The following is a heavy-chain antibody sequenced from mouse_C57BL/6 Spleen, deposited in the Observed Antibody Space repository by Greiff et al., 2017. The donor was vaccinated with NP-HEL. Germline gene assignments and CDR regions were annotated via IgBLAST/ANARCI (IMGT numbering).Heavy chain of an antibody. CDR3: TGHYGSSDY. CDR2: IRLKSDNYAT. Sequence: EVKLVESGGGLVQPGGSMKLSCVASGFTFSNYWMNWVRQSPEKGLEWVAQIRLKSDNYATHYAESVKGRFTSSRDDSKSSVYLQMNNLRAEDTGIYYCTGHYGSSDYWGQGTLVTVSA. J-gene: IGHJ3*01. CDR1: GFTFSNYW. V-gene: IGHV6-3*01. D-gene: IGHD1-1*01.